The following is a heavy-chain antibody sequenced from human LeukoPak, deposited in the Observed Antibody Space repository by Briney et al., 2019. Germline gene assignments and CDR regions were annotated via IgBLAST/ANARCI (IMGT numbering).Heavy chain of an antibody. CDR2: CHYSGNT. Sequence: PSETLSLTCAISGGSISSNYWSWIRQPPGKGLEWIGYCHYSGNTNYNPSLKSRATISVDMSKNQFSLTLNSVTAADTAVYYCARSASSTSRSAFDIWGLGTRVTASS. V-gene: IGHV4-59*13. CDR3: ARSASSTSRSAFDI. CDR1: GGSISSNY. J-gene: IGHJ3*02.